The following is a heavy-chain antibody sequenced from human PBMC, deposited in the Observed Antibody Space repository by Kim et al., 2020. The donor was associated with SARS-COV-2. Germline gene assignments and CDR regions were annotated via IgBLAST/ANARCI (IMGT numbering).Heavy chain of an antibody. D-gene: IGHD2-2*01. CDR3: ASVVSSTSPRDDY. J-gene: IGHJ4*02. V-gene: IGHV3-21*01. Sequence: AASGKGRFTISRDNAKNSLYLQMNSLRAEDTAVYYCASVVSSTSPRDDYWGQGTLVTVSS.